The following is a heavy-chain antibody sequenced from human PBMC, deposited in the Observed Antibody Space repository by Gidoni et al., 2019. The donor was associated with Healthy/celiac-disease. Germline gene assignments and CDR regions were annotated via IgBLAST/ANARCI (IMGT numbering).Heavy chain of an antibody. V-gene: IGHV4-4*07. J-gene: IGHJ6*02. D-gene: IGHD3-3*01. CDR3: ARSGYNYYYYGMDV. CDR2: GST. Sequence: GSTNYNPSLKSRVTMSVDTSKNQFSLKLSSVTAADTAVYYCARSGYNYYYYGMDVWGQGTTVTVSS.